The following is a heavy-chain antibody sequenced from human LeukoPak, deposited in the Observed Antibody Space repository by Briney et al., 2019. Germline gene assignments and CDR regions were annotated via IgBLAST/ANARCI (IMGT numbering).Heavy chain of an antibody. CDR1: GGSLNPRDSS. Sequence: PSQTLSLTCSISGGSLNPRDSSLTWIRQPAGKGLEWIGHISTIGATDYNASLKSRVRMSVDRSTNQLSLMLSSVTAADTAVYYCARNFATRDRYFYYYYMDVWGKGTTVTVSS. J-gene: IGHJ6*03. CDR3: ARNFATRDRYFYYYYMDV. V-gene: IGHV4-61*09. CDR2: ISTIGAT. D-gene: IGHD3-9*01.